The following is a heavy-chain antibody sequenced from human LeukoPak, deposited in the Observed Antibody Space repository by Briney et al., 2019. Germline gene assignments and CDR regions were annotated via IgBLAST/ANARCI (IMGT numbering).Heavy chain of an antibody. J-gene: IGHJ4*02. CDR1: GGSISSYY. D-gene: IGHD6-19*01. V-gene: IGHV4-4*07. CDR3: ARAGGRSSGHPFDF. CDR2: IYTSGST. Sequence: SDTLSLTCTVSGGSISSYYWSWIRQPAGKGLEWIGRIYTSGSTSYNPSLKSRVTISVDTSKIQFSLKLSSVTAADTAVYYCARAGGRSSGHPFDFWGQGTLVTVSS.